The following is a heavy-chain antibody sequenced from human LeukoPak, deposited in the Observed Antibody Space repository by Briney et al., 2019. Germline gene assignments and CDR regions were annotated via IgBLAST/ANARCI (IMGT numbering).Heavy chain of an antibody. CDR1: GFDFNYYD. D-gene: IGHD3-16*01. CDR2: ISSKSTYI. V-gene: IGHV3-21*01. Sequence: GGSLRLSCVASGFDFNYYDMNWVRQAPGKGLEWVSSISSKSTYIDSADSTKGRFTSSSDNANNSRFLQMSSLRPEDTAVYYCARRGGLSSGRGFDHWGQGTLVTVSS. CDR3: ARRGGLSSGRGFDH. J-gene: IGHJ4*02.